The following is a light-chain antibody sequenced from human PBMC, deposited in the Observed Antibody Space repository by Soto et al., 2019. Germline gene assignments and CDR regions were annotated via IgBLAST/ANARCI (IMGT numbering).Light chain of an antibody. Sequence: DIQMTQSPSSPSASVGDRVTITCRASQGISNYLAWYQQKPGKVPRLLIFAASTLQSGAQSRFRGAGSETDFTLTINGLQPEDVATYYCQKYNSAPWTFGPGTKVDIK. CDR3: QKYNSAPWT. J-gene: IGKJ1*01. CDR2: AAS. CDR1: QGISNY. V-gene: IGKV1-27*01.